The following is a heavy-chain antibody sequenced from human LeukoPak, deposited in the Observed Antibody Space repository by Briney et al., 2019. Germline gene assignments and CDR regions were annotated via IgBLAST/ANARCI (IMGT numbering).Heavy chain of an antibody. D-gene: IGHD3-22*01. CDR3: ARDSDYYDSSCYYLFDY. V-gene: IGHV7-4-1*02. CDR1: GYTFTSYA. Sequence: ASVKVSCKASGYTFTSYAMNWVRQAPGQGLEWMGWINTNTGNPTYAQGFTGRFVFSLDTSVSTAYLQISSLKAEDTAVYYCARDSDYYDSSCYYLFDYWGQGTLVTVSS. CDR2: INTNTGNP. J-gene: IGHJ4*02.